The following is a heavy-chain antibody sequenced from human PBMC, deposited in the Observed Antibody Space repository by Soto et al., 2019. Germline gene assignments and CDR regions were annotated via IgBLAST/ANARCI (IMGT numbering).Heavy chain of an antibody. CDR2: ISAYNGDT. CDR1: GYTFSNYG. V-gene: IGHV1-18*01. J-gene: IGHJ6*02. CDR3: ARGNYDMLTGHYYYGMDV. Sequence: SVKVSCKASGYTFSNYGINWVRQAPGQGLEWMGWISAYNGDTXYAQNLQGRVTMTTDTSARTAYMDLRSLRSDDTAVYYCARGNYDMLTGHYYYGMDVWGQGTTVTVSS. D-gene: IGHD3-9*01.